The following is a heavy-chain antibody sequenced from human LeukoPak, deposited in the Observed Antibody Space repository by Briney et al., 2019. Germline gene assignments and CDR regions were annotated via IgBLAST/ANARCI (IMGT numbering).Heavy chain of an antibody. D-gene: IGHD3-16*01. Sequence: PGGSLRLSCVASEFTFSGYAMSWVRQVPGKGLEWVSVISGSGGSTYYADSVKGRFFMSREDSKTTVYLQMNSLRAEDTAIYYCAKGAEIDLWGQGTLVTVSS. V-gene: IGHV3-23*01. CDR3: AKGAEIDL. CDR1: EFTFSGYA. CDR2: ISGSGGST. J-gene: IGHJ5*02.